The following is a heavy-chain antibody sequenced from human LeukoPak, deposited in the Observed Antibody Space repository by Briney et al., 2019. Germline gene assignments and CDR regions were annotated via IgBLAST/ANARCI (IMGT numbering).Heavy chain of an antibody. D-gene: IGHD6-13*01. Sequence: ASVKVSCKASGYTFTSYDINWVRQATGQGLEWMGWMNPNSGNTGYAQKFQGRVTMTRNTSLSTAYMELSSLRSEDTAVYYCARGLSRSRRFDYWGQGTLVTVSS. J-gene: IGHJ4*02. V-gene: IGHV1-8*01. CDR1: GYTFTSYD. CDR2: MNPNSGNT. CDR3: ARGLSRSRRFDY.